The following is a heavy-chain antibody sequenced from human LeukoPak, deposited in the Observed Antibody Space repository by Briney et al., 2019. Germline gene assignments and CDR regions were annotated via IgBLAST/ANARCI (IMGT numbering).Heavy chain of an antibody. CDR3: ARVPYSGSYPNYFDY. J-gene: IGHJ4*02. Sequence: SVKVSCKASGGTFSSYAISWVRQAPGQGLEWMGRIIPIFGTANYAQKFQGRVTITTDESTSTAYMELSGLRSEDTAVYYCARVPYSGSYPNYFDYWGQGTLVTVSA. V-gene: IGHV1-69*05. CDR1: GGTFSSYA. D-gene: IGHD1-26*01. CDR2: IIPIFGTA.